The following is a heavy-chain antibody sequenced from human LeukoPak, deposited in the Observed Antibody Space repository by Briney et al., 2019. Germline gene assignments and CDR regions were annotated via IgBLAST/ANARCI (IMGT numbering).Heavy chain of an antibody. D-gene: IGHD3-16*02. CDR2: IYYSGST. Sequence: SVTLSLTCTVSGGSISSYYWSWIRQPPGKGLEWIGYIYYSGSTNYNPSLKSRVTISVDTSKNQFSLKLSSVTAADTAVYYCARMMITFGGVIVPYYYYGMDVWGQGTTVTVSS. CDR1: GGSISSYY. CDR3: ARMMITFGGVIVPYYYYGMDV. J-gene: IGHJ6*02. V-gene: IGHV4-59*08.